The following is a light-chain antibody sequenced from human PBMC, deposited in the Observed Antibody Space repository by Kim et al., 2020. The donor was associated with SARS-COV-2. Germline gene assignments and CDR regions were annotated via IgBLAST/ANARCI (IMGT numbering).Light chain of an antibody. CDR3: HEYNRWPPNT. CDR1: QNIKTE. Sequence: VVMTQSPGTLYVSPVESATLSCTASQNIKTELAWYQQKPGQAPRLLIYGAHTRATDIPARFSGNGSGTEFTLTISSLQSEDIAIYHCHEYNRWPPNTFGQGTKLEI. J-gene: IGKJ2*01. CDR2: GAH. V-gene: IGKV3-15*01.